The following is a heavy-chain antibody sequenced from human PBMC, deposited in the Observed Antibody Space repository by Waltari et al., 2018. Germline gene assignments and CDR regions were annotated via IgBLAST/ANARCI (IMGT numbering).Heavy chain of an antibody. D-gene: IGHD6-13*01. Sequence: QVQLVESGGGVVQPGRSLRLSCAASGFSFSSFAMHWVRQAPGKGLGWVKVRYHDGRDKDCGDSGKGRFTISRDNSKTTLYLQINSLRTEDTAVYFCGGDPSAAAGGRAAAGRFDCWGQGTLVTVSS. J-gene: IGHJ4*02. V-gene: IGHV3-30*04. CDR3: GGDPSAAAGGRAAAGRFDC. CDR2: RYHDGRDK. CDR1: GFSFSSFA.